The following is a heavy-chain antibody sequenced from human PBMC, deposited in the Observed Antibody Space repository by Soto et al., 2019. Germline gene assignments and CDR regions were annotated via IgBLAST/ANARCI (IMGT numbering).Heavy chain of an antibody. D-gene: IGHD3-22*01. Sequence: GESLKISCKGSWYSFTRHLIGWGRPMPGKSLEWMGIIYPGDSDTRYSPSFQGQVTISADKSISTAYLQWSSLKASDTAMYYCARQYYYDSSGYYYEHYYYGMDVWGQGTTVTVSS. J-gene: IGHJ6*02. V-gene: IGHV5-51*01. CDR3: ARQYYYDSSGYYYEHYYYGMDV. CDR1: WYSFTRHL. CDR2: IYPGDSDT.